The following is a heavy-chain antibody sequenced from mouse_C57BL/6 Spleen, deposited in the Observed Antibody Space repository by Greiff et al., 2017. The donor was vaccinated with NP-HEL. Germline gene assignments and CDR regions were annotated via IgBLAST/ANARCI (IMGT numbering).Heavy chain of an antibody. CDR1: GYTFTDYE. V-gene: IGHV1-15*01. D-gene: IGHD1-1*01. J-gene: IGHJ2*01. CDR3: TREVYYGSSYGHFDY. Sequence: VQLQQSGAELVRPGASVTLSCKASGYTFTDYEMHWVKQTPVHGLEWIGAIDPETGGTAYNQKFKGKAILTADKSSSTAYMELRSLTSEDSAVYYCTREVYYGSSYGHFDYWGQGTTLTVSS. CDR2: IDPETGGT.